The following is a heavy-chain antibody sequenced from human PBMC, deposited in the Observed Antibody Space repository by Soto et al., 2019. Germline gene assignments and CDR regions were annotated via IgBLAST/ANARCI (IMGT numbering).Heavy chain of an antibody. V-gene: IGHV4-39*01. CDR1: GGSISSSSYY. Sequence: SETLSLTCTVSGGSISSSSYYWGWIRQPPGKGLEWIGSIYYSENAYYNPSLKSRVTISVDTSKNQFSLRLTSVTAADTAVYYCATQPPYGPLDHWGQGTLVTVSS. CDR2: IYYSENA. D-gene: IGHD4-17*01. J-gene: IGHJ4*02. CDR3: ATQPPYGPLDH.